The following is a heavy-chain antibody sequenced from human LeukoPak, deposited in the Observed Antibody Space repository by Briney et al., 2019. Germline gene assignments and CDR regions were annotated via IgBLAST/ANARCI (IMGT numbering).Heavy chain of an antibody. J-gene: IGHJ4*02. CDR3: AKSQESGAHYFDS. V-gene: IGHV3-33*06. Sequence: PGRSLRLSCAASGFTFSSYGMHWVRQAPGKGLEWVAVIWYDGSNKYYADSVKGRFTISRDNSKNTLYLQMDSLRAEDTAVYYCAKSQESGAHYFDSWGQGTLVTASS. CDR2: IWYDGSNK. CDR1: GFTFSSYG. D-gene: IGHD2-15*01.